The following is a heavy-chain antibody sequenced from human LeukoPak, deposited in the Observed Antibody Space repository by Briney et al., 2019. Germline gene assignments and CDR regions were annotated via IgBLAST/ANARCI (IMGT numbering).Heavy chain of an antibody. CDR1: GFTVSSNY. J-gene: IGHJ4*02. D-gene: IGHD2-2*01. Sequence: GGSLRLSCAASGFTVSSNYMSWVRQAPGKGLEWVSVIYSGGSTYYADFVKGRFTISRDNSKNTLYLQMNSLRAEDTAVYYCARVVPAAWIVDYWGQGTLVTVSS. V-gene: IGHV3-66*02. CDR2: IYSGGST. CDR3: ARVVPAAWIVDY.